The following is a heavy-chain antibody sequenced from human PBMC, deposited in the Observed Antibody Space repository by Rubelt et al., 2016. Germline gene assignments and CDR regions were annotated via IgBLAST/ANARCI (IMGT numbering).Heavy chain of an antibody. Sequence: EVQLVESGGGLVQRGGSLRLSCAAPGFIFSKYNMHWVRQAPGKGLEWISYISTDSGLVYYADSVQGRVTISRDNAKNRLFLERSNLGADETAVYYCARDNSGSGSDSIDYWGQGTLVSVSS. CDR2: ISTDSGLV. D-gene: IGHD3-10*01. J-gene: IGHJ4*02. V-gene: IGHV3-48*01. CDR1: GFIFSKYN. CDR3: ARDNSGSGSDSIDY.